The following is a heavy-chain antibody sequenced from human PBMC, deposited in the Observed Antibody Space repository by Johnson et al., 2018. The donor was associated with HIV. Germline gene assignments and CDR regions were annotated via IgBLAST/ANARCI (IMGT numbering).Heavy chain of an antibody. CDR3: ASGDAFDI. CDR2: ISYDGSNK. CDR1: GFTFSSYA. J-gene: IGHJ3*02. Sequence: QVQLVESGGGVVQPGRSLRLSCAASGFTFSSYAMHWVRQAQGKGLEWVAVISYDGSNKYYADSVKGRFTISRDNSKNTLYLQMNSLRAEDTAVYYCASGDAFDIWGRGTKVTVSS. V-gene: IGHV3-30-3*01.